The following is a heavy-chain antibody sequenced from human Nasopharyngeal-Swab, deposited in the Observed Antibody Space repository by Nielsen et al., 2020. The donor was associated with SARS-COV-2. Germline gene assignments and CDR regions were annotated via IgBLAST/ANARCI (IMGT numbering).Heavy chain of an antibody. CDR3: AKTMVYSSSSYYFDC. CDR1: GFTFDDYA. V-gene: IGHV3-9*01. J-gene: IGHJ4*02. CDR2: ISWNSGSI. Sequence: SCAASGFTFDDYAMHWVRQAPGKGLEWVSGISWNSGSIGYADSVKGRFTISRDNAKNSLYPQMNSLRAEDTALYYCAKTMVYSSSSYYFDCWGQGTLVTVSS. D-gene: IGHD6-6*01.